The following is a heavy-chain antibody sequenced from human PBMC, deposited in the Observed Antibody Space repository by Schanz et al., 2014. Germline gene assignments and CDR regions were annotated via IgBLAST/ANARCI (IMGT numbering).Heavy chain of an antibody. V-gene: IGHV1-18*01. D-gene: IGHD6-13*01. CDR3: ARDNLVSSSWYNYYGMDV. CDR2: ISAYNGNT. J-gene: IGHJ6*02. CDR1: GYTFTTYG. Sequence: QVQLVQSGSEVKKPGASVKVSCKASGYTFTTYGISWVRQAPGQGLEWMGWISAYNGNTNYAQKLQGRVTMTTDTSTSTAYMELRSLRSDDTAVYYCARDNLVSSSWYNYYGMDVWGQGTTVTVSS.